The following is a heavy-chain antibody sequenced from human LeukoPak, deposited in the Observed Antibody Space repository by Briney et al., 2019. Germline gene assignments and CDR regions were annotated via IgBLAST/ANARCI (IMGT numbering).Heavy chain of an antibody. CDR1: GYTFTSYG. J-gene: IGHJ4*02. D-gene: IGHD1-26*01. CDR3: ARITMGANYFDY. V-gene: IGHV1-18*01. Sequence: ASVKVSCKASGYTFTSYGITWVRQAPGQGLEWMGWMSGNNGNTNYAPKFQGRVAMTTDTATSTAYMGLRSLKSDDTAVYYCARITMGANYFDYWGRGTLVTVSS. CDR2: MSGNNGNT.